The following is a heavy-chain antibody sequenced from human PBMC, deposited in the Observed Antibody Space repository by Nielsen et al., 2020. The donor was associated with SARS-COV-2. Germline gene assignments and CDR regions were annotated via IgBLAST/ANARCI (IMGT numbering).Heavy chain of an antibody. Sequence: ASVKVSCKASGFTFTSSAVHWVRQAPGQGLEWMGIINPSGGSTSYAQKFQGRVTMTRDTSTSTVYMELSSLRSEDTAVYYCARDCGVVYYYGMDVWGQGTTVTVSS. CDR2: INPSGGST. CDR1: GFTFTSSA. CDR3: ARDCGVVYYYGMDV. V-gene: IGHV1-46*01. J-gene: IGHJ6*02. D-gene: IGHD2-8*01.